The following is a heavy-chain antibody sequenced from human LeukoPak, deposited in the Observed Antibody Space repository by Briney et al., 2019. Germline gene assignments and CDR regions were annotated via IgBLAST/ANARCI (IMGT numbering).Heavy chain of an antibody. V-gene: IGHV3-23*01. D-gene: IGHD3-22*01. CDR3: AKGSSRYYYDSSGYYY. CDR2: ISGSGGST. J-gene: IGHJ4*02. CDR1: GFTFSSYA. Sequence: GGSLRLSCAASGFTFSSYAMRWVRQAPGKGLEWVSAISGSGGSTYYADSVKGRFTISRDNSKNTLYLQMNSLRAEDTAVYYCAKGSSRYYYDSSGYYYGGQGTLVTVSS.